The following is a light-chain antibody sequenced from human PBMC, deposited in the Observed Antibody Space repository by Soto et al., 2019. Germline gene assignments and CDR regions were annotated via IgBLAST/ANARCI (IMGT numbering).Light chain of an antibody. CDR3: SSYTSSSTL. CDR1: SSDVGGYNY. CDR2: DVS. J-gene: IGLJ1*01. V-gene: IGLV2-14*01. Sequence: QSARTPPSSMSWSPGQAITFYCTGTSSDVGGYNYVSWYQQHPGKAPKLMIYDVSNRPSGVSNRFSGSKSGNTASLTISGLQAEDEADYYCSSYTSSSTLFGTGTKVTVL.